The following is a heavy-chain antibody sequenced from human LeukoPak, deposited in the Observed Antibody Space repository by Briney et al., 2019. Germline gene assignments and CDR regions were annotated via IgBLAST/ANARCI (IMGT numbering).Heavy chain of an antibody. Sequence: ASVKVSCKASGYTFTRYYMHWVRQAPGQGLEWMGWINPNSGGTNYAQKFQGRVTMTRDTSISTAYMELSRLRSDDTAVYYCARDLWFGELLTFDPWGQGTLVTVSS. CDR3: ARDLWFGELLTFDP. CDR2: INPNSGGT. CDR1: GYTFTRYY. V-gene: IGHV1-2*02. D-gene: IGHD3-10*01. J-gene: IGHJ5*02.